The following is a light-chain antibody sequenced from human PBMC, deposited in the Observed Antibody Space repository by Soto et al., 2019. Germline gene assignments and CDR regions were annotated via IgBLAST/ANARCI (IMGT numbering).Light chain of an antibody. J-gene: IGKJ1*01. CDR1: HSVSNY. Sequence: IVLTQSPGTLSLSPGERATLSCRASHSVSNYLAWYQQKPGQAPRLLIYGTSNRATGIPDRFSGSGSGTDFTLTISRLEPVDFAVYYCQQYVSSPRTFGRGTKVE. CDR2: GTS. CDR3: QQYVSSPRT. V-gene: IGKV3-20*01.